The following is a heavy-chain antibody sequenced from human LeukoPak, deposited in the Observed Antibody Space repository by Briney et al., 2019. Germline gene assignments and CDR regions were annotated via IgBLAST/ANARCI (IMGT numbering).Heavy chain of an antibody. D-gene: IGHD3-22*01. J-gene: IGHJ4*02. CDR1: GGSFSGYY. Sequence: SKTLSLTCAVYGGSFSGYYWSWIRQPPGKGLEWIGEINHSGSTNYNPSLKSRVTISVDTSKNQFSLKLSSVTAADTAVYYCARGIVMVNTGGYFDYWGQGTLVTVSS. CDR3: ARGIVMVNTGGYFDY. CDR2: INHSGST. V-gene: IGHV4-34*01.